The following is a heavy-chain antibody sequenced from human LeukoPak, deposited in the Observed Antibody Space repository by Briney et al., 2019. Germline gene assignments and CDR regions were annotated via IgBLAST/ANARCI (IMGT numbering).Heavy chain of an antibody. J-gene: IGHJ1*01. CDR2: ISWNNNNI. CDR3: AKDPDGAAGGTPWGH. CDR1: GFTFDDYA. D-gene: IGHD6-13*01. V-gene: IGHV3-9*01. Sequence: GGSLRLSCAASGFTFDDYAMHWVRQAPGKGLEWVSGISWNNNNIDYADSVKGRFTISSDHAKNSLYLQMNSLRAEDTALYYCAKDPDGAAGGTPWGHWGQGPLVPVSS.